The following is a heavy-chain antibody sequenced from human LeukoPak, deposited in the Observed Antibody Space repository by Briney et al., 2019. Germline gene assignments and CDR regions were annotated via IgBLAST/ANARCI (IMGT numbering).Heavy chain of an antibody. J-gene: IGHJ4*02. CDR3: AIYDFWSGYSFDY. V-gene: IGHV5-51*01. CDR2: IYPGDSDT. CDR1: GYSFTSYW. Sequence: GESLKISCKGSGYSFTSYWIGRVRQMPGKGLEWMGIIYPGDSDTRYSPSFQGQVTISADKSISTAYLQWSSLKASDTAMYYCAIYDFWSGYSFDYWGQGTLVTVSS. D-gene: IGHD3-3*01.